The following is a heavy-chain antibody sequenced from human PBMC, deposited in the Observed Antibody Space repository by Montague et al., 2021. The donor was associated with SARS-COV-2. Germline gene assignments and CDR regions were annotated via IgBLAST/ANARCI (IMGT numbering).Heavy chain of an antibody. CDR2: IDGGGTTI. J-gene: IGHJ4*02. CDR3: ARDPESWWMTFDY. D-gene: IGHD2-8*01. V-gene: IGHV3-48*03. Sequence: SLRLSCAASGFTFRNYEMNWVRQSPGKGLEWVSYIDGGGTTIYYADSVKGRFTISRGNAKNSLFLQMNSLRVEDTAVYYCARDPESWWMTFDYWGQGALVTVPS. CDR1: GFTFRNYE.